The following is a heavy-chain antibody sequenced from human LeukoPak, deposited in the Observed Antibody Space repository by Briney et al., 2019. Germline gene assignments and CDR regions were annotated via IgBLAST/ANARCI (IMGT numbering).Heavy chain of an antibody. J-gene: IGHJ4*02. CDR3: AKYWPIVATPGDGYYFDY. V-gene: IGHV3-53*01. D-gene: IGHD5-12*01. CDR1: GFNVSSNY. Sequence: GGSLRLSCAASGFNVSSNYMSWVRQAPGKGLEWVSVIYSSGDTYYADSVKGRFTISRDNSKNTLYLQMNSLRAEDTAVYYCAKYWPIVATPGDGYYFDYWGQGTLVTVSS. CDR2: IYSSGDT.